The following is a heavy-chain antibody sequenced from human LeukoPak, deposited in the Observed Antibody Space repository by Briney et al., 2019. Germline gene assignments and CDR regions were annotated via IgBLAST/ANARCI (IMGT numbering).Heavy chain of an antibody. J-gene: IGHJ4*02. CDR3: ARKSILTGREFDC. CDR1: GFTFSSYG. V-gene: IGHV3-33*01. D-gene: IGHD3-9*01. CDR2: IWYDGSNK. Sequence: GGSLRLSCAASGFTFSSYGMHWVRQAPGKGLEWVAVIWYDGSNKYYADSVKGRFTISRDNSKNTLYLQMNSLRAEDTAVYYCARKSILTGREFDCWGQGTLVTVSS.